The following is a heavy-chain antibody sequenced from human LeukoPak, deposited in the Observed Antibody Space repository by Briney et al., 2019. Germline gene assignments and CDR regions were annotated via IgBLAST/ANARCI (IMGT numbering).Heavy chain of an antibody. CDR2: INSDATTT. CDR1: GFPFSTYW. V-gene: IGHV3-74*01. CDR3: VTNGYASNWYRRWDY. J-gene: IGHJ4*02. D-gene: IGHD6-13*01. Sequence: GGSLRLSCAASGFPFSTYWMHWVRQAPGKGLVWVSRINSDATTTDYADSVEGRFTISRDNAKNTVFLQMNSLRAEDTAVYYCVTNGYASNWYRRWDYWGQGAQVTVSS.